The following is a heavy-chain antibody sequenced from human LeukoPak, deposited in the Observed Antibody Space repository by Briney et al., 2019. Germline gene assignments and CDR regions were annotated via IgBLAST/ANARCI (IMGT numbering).Heavy chain of an antibody. V-gene: IGHV1-2*06. D-gene: IGHD2-15*01. Sequence: ASVKVSCKASGYTFTDYYMRWVRQAPGQGLEWMGRINPNSGGTNYAQKFQDRVTMTRDTSISTAYMELSRLTSDDTAVYYCARQVGGSDYWGQGTLVTVSS. CDR2: INPNSGGT. J-gene: IGHJ4*02. CDR1: GYTFTDYY. CDR3: ARQVGGSDY.